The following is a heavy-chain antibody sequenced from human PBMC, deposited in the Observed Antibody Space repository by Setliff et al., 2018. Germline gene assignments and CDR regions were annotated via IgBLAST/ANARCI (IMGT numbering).Heavy chain of an antibody. CDR2: IYYSGST. CDR1: GGSISSSSYY. CDR3: ARDLGHGGDSDY. V-gene: IGHV4-39*07. D-gene: IGHD2-21*02. Sequence: SETLSLTCTVSGGSISSSSYYWGWIRQPPGKGLEWIGSIYYSGSTYYNPTLKSRVTISVDTSKNQVSLKLNSVTATDTAVYYCARDLGHGGDSDYWGQGILVTVSS. J-gene: IGHJ4*02.